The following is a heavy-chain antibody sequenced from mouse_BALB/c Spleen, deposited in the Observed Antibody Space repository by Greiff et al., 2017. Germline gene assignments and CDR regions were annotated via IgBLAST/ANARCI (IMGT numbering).Heavy chain of an antibody. D-gene: IGHD2-1*01. CDR1: GYTFTTYW. CDR3: AMTYGNYPGDAMDY. V-gene: IGHV1-74*01. CDR2: IDPYDSET. Sequence: QVQLQQSGAELVRPGASVKLSCKASGYTFTTYWMNWVKQRPEKGLEWIGRIDPYDSETHYNQKFKDKAILTVDKSSSTAYMQLSSLTSEDSAVYYCAMTYGNYPGDAMDYWGQGTSVTVSA. J-gene: IGHJ4*01.